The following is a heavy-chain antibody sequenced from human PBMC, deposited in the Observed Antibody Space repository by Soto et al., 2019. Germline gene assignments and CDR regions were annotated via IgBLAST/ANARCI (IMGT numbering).Heavy chain of an antibody. J-gene: IGHJ3*01. CDR2: IGGISSTI. CDR1: GFNFNDFS. Sequence: GGSLRLSCAASGFNFNDFSMNWVRQAPGTGLEWVAYIGGISSTISYADSVKGRFTISRDNAKNSLFLQMNSLRADDTAVYYCARDSAYAFDFWGQGTMVTVSS. V-gene: IGHV3-48*04. CDR3: ARDSAYAFDF.